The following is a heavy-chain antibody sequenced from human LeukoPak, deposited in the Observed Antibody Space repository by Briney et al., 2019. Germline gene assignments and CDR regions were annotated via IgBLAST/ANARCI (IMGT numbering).Heavy chain of an antibody. V-gene: IGHV4-59*12. Sequence: SETLSLTCTVSGGSISSYYWSWIRQSPGKGLEWIGYIYYSGSTNYNPSLKSRVTISVDTSKNQFSLNLNSVTAADTAVYYCARDSKQQLAKYYYYYMDVWGKGTTVTVSS. CDR3: ARDSKQQLAKYYYYYMDV. D-gene: IGHD6-13*01. CDR1: GGSISSYY. J-gene: IGHJ6*03. CDR2: IYYSGST.